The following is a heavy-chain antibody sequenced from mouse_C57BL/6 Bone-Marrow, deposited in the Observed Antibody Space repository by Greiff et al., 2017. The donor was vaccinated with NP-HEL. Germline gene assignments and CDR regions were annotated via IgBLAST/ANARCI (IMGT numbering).Heavy chain of an antibody. J-gene: IGHJ3*01. V-gene: IGHV1-54*01. CDR3: AREEKLLRPFAY. CDR2: INPGSGGT. Sequence: QVQLQQSGAELVWPGTSVKVSCKASGYAFTNYLIEWVKQRPGQGLEWIGVINPGSGGTNYNEKFKGKATLTADKSSSTAYMQLSSLTSEDSAVYFCAREEKLLRPFAYWGQGTLVTVSA. CDR1: GYAFTNYL. D-gene: IGHD1-2*01.